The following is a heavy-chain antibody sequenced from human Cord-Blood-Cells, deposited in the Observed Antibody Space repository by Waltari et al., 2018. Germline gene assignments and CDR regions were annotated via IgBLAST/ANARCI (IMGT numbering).Heavy chain of an antibody. CDR1: GYTFTSYA. CDR3: ARVGGGSGRPWFDP. D-gene: IGHD3-10*01. J-gene: IGHJ5*02. CDR2: INAGNGNT. Sequence: QVQLVQSGAEVKKPGASVKVSCKASGYTFTSYAMHWVRQAPGPRLEWMGWINAGNGNTKYSQKFQGRVTITRDTSASTAYIELSSLRSEDTAVSYCARVGGGSGRPWFDPWGQGTLVTVAS. V-gene: IGHV1-3*01.